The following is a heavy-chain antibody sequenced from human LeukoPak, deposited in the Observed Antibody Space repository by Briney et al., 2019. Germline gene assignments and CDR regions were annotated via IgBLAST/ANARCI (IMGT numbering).Heavy chain of an antibody. J-gene: IGHJ4*02. CDR2: INWNGGST. V-gene: IGHV3-20*04. D-gene: IGHD4-17*01. CDR3: ARTYGDYAYYFDY. Sequence: ETLSLTCTVSGGSISSGGYYWSWVRQAPGKGLEWVSGINWNGGSTGYADSVKGRFTISRDNAKNSLYLQMNSLRAEDTALYYCARTYGDYAYYFDYWGQGTLVTVSS. CDR1: GGSISSGGYY.